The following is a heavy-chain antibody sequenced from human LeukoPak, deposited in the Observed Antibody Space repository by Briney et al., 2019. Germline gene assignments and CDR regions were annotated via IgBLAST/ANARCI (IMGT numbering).Heavy chain of an antibody. J-gene: IGHJ6*03. CDR1: GYTFTSYD. Sequence: ASVKVSCKASGYTFTSYDINWVRRATGQGLEWMGWMNPNSGNTGYAQKFQGRVTVTRNTSISTAYMELSSLRSEDTAVYYCARGLRLPTRARYYYYYMDVWGKGTTVTVSS. CDR3: ARGLRLPTRARYYYYYMDV. V-gene: IGHV1-8*03. CDR2: MNPNSGNT.